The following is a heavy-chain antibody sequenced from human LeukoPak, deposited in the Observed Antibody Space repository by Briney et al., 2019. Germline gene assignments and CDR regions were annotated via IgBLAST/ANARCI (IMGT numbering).Heavy chain of an antibody. V-gene: IGHV4-59*01. J-gene: IGHJ4*02. Sequence: SETLSLTCTVSGGSISSYYWSWIRQPPGKGLEWIWFIYYSGSANYNPSLRSRVTISVDTSKNQFSLKLTSVTAADTAVYYCARTGVVATSYFFDYWGQGTLVTVSS. D-gene: IGHD5-12*01. CDR3: ARTGVVATSYFFDY. CDR1: GGSISSYY. CDR2: IYYSGSA.